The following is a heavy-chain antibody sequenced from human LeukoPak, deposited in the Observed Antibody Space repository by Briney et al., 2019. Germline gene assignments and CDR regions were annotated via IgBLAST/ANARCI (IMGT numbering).Heavy chain of an antibody. CDR3: ARRGMGPSRPYYFDY. CDR2: IYYSGST. V-gene: IGHV4-39*02. D-gene: IGHD6-6*01. J-gene: IGHJ4*02. Sequence: PSETLSLTCTVSGGSISSSNYYWGWIRRPPGKGLEWIGTIYYSGSTYYNPSLKSRVSISVDPSKRHFSLKLRSVTAADTAVYYCARRGMGPSRPYYFDYWGQGALVTVSS. CDR1: GGSISSSNYY.